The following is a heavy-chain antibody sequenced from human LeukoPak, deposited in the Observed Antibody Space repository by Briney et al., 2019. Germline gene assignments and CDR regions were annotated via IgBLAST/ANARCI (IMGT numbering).Heavy chain of an antibody. CDR2: IGSSGST. V-gene: IGHV3-23*01. CDR3: ANPFYGSGPRGY. Sequence: LPGGSLRLSCAASGFTFSTYDMTWVRQAPRKGLEWVSAIGSSGSTYYADSVKGRFTISRDNSKNTLYLQMNSLRAEDTAIYYCANPFYGSGPRGYWGQGTLVTVSS. D-gene: IGHD3-10*01. CDR1: GFTFSTYD. J-gene: IGHJ4*02.